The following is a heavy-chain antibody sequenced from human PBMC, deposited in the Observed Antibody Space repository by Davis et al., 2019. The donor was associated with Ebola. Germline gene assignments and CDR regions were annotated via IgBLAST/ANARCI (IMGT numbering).Heavy chain of an antibody. Sequence: GGSLRLSCAASGFTFSTYAMGWVRQAPGKGLEWVSDISSGGGAPYYADSVKGRFTTFRDNPKNTLYLQMNSLRAEDTAVYYCGRVRWTSGYYFDYWGQGTLVTVSS. CDR3: GRVRWTSGYYFDY. CDR1: GFTFSTYA. D-gene: IGHD3-22*01. CDR2: ISSGGGAP. V-gene: IGHV3-23*01. J-gene: IGHJ4*02.